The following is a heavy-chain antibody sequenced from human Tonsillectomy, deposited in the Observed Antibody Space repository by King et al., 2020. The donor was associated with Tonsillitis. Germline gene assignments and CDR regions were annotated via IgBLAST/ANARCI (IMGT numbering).Heavy chain of an antibody. CDR2: IYSGGST. D-gene: IGHD6-13*01. J-gene: IGHJ4*02. CDR1: GFTVSFNY. V-gene: IGHV3-53*01. Sequence: VQLVESGGGLIQPGGSLRLSCAASGFTVSFNYMSWVRQAPGKGLEWVSIIYSGGSTSSADSVKGRFTISRDNSKNTLYLQMNSLRAEDTAVYYCARDVAAAGFLWDWGQGTLVTVSS. CDR3: ARDVAAAGFLWD.